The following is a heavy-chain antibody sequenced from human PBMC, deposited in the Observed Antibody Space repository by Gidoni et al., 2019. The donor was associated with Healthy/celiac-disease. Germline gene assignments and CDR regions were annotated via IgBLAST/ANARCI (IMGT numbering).Heavy chain of an antibody. CDR1: GFTFDDYA. V-gene: IGHV3-9*01. Sequence: EVQLVESGGGLVQPGRSLRLSCAASGFTFDDYAMHWVRQAPGKGLEWVSGISWNSGSIGYADSVKGRFTISRDNAKNSLYLQMNSLRAEDTALYYCAKDKGSGSYYSLDYWGQGTLVTVSS. J-gene: IGHJ4*02. CDR3: AKDKGSGSYYSLDY. CDR2: ISWNSGSI. D-gene: IGHD1-26*01.